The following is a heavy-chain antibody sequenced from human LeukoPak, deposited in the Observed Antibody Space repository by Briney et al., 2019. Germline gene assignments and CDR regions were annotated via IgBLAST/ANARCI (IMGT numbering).Heavy chain of an antibody. CDR1: GFTFSSYG. D-gene: IGHD1-1*01. CDR2: IRYDGSNK. V-gene: IGHV3-30*02. J-gene: IGHJ4*02. CDR3: AKDKTPYNWNDAPFDY. Sequence: GGSLRLSCAASGFTFSSYGMHWVRQAPGKGLEWVAFIRYDGSNKYHADSVKGRFTISRDNSKNTLYLQMNSLRAEDTAVYYCAKDKTPYNWNDAPFDYWGQGTLVTVSS.